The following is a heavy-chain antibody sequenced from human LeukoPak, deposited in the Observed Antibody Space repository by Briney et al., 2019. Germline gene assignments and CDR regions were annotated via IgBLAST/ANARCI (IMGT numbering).Heavy chain of an antibody. CDR1: GSTFSSYG. CDR2: ISYDGSNK. CDR3: ARDLGDYGGYYYYYYGMDV. J-gene: IGHJ6*02. V-gene: IGHV3-30*03. Sequence: GRSLRLSCAASGSTFSSYGMHWVRQAPGKGLEWVAVISYDGSNKYYVDSVKGRFTISRDNAKNSLYLQMNSLRAEDTAVYYCARDLGDYGGYYYYYYGMDVWGQGPRSPSP. D-gene: IGHD4-23*01.